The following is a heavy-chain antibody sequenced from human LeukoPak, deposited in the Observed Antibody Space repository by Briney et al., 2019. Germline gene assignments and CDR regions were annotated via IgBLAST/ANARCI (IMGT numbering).Heavy chain of an antibody. CDR2: INTDGSST. Sequence: PGGSLRLSCVASGFSFTTHAMGWVRQAPGKGLVWVSHINTDGSSTAYADSVKGRFTFSRDNAKNTLYLQMNSLRVEDTAVYYCARLRYYGSGSYSYYFDYWGQGTLVTVSS. CDR3: ARLRYYGSGSYSYYFDY. J-gene: IGHJ4*02. V-gene: IGHV3-74*01. CDR1: GFSFTTHA. D-gene: IGHD3-10*01.